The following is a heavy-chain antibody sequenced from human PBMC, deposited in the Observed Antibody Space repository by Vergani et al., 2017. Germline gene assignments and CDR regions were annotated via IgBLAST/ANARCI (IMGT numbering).Heavy chain of an antibody. CDR3: ARDLSESGWYTFGH. CDR1: GDSISSGNN. Sequence: QVNLQESGPGLVKPSETLSLTCAVSGDSISSGNNWGWIRQPPVKGLEWISSVSHSGDTYFNPSLKGRVSISMDTSKNYFFLTLSSVTAADTAVYFCARDLSESGWYTFGHWGQGIPVTVSS. CDR2: VSHSGDT. D-gene: IGHD6-13*01. V-gene: IGHV4-38-2*02. J-gene: IGHJ4*02.